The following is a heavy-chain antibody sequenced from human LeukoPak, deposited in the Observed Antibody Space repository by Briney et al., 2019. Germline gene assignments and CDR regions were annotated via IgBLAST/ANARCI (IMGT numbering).Heavy chain of an antibody. CDR2: IYYSGST. D-gene: IGHD4-17*01. CDR3: ARVDYGDSTSAFDI. J-gene: IGHJ3*02. V-gene: IGHV4-59*08. CDR1: GVSISSYY. Sequence: SETLSLTCTVSGVSISSYYWSWIRQPPGKGLEWIGYIYYSGSTNYNPSLKSRVTISVDTSKNQFFLKLSSVTAADTAVYYCARVDYGDSTSAFDIWGQGTMVTVSS.